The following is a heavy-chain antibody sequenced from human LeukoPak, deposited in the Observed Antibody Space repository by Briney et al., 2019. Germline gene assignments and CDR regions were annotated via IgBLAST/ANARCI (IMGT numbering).Heavy chain of an antibody. CDR1: GGSISSYY. CDR3: ARDYGQGVWLVVDY. CDR2: IYYSGST. D-gene: IGHD3-22*01. J-gene: IGHJ4*02. V-gene: IGHV4-59*01. Sequence: SETLSLTCTVSGGSISSYYWSWIRQPPGKGLEWIGYIYYSGSTNYNPSLKSRVTISVDTSKNQFSLKLSSVTAADTAVYYCARDYGQGVWLVVDYWGQGTLVTVSS.